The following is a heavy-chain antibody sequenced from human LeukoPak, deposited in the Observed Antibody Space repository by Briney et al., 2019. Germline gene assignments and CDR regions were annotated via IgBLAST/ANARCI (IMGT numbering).Heavy chain of an antibody. V-gene: IGHV4-39*01. J-gene: IGHJ3*02. CDR3: ARHSRSAYTGYENAFDI. D-gene: IGHD5-12*01. CDR1: GDSISSSSYC. Sequence: SETLSLTCTVSGDSISSSSYCWDWIRQPPGKGLEWIGNIYNSANTHYNPSLKTRITMSVDTSKNQFSLKLNSVTAADTGIYYCARHSRSAYTGYENAFDIWGQGTLVTVSS. CDR2: IYNSANT.